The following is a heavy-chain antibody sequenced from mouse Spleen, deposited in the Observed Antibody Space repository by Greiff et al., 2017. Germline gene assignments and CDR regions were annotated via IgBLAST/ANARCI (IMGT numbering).Heavy chain of an antibody. V-gene: IGHV1-15*01. J-gene: IGHJ3*01. CDR1: GYTFTDYA. Sequence: QVQLKESGAELVRPGVSVKISCKGSGYTFTDYAMHWVKQTPVHGLEWIGAIDPETGGTAYNQKFKGKAILTADKSSSTAYMELRSLTSEDSAVYYCTRKLSYWGQGTLVTVSA. CDR3: TRKLSY. CDR2: IDPETGGT.